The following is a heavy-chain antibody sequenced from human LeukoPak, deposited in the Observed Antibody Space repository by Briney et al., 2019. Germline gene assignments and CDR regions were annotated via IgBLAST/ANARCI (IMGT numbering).Heavy chain of an antibody. Sequence: SETLSLTCAVSGGSISSGGYSWSWIRQPPGKGLEWIGYIYHSGSTYYNPSLKSRVTISVDRSKNQFSLKLSSVTAADTAAYYCAADYYGRPYYFDYWGQGTLVTVSS. V-gene: IGHV4-30-2*01. J-gene: IGHJ4*02. CDR2: IYHSGST. D-gene: IGHD3-10*01. CDR1: GGSISSGGYS. CDR3: AADYYGRPYYFDY.